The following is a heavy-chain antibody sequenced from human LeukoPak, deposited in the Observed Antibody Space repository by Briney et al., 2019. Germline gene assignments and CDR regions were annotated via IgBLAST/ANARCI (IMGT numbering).Heavy chain of an antibody. J-gene: IGHJ4*02. CDR2: TYYRSKWYN. V-gene: IGHV6-1*01. Sequence: SQTLSLTCAISGDSISSNSAAWNWIGQSPSRALAWLGRTYYRSKWYNDYAVSVKSRIVINPDTSKNQFSLQLNSVTPEDTAVYYCARGSSSNSWYFDYWGQGNLVTVSS. CDR1: GDSISSNSAA. CDR3: ARGSSSNSWYFDY. D-gene: IGHD6-13*01.